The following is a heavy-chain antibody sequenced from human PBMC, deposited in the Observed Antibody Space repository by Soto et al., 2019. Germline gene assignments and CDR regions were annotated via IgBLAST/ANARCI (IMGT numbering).Heavy chain of an antibody. J-gene: IGHJ6*02. CDR1: GGTFNNYA. Sequence: QVQLVQSGAEVKKPGSSVKVSCKTSGGTFNNYAISWVRQAPGQGLEWMGGLIPNFDTPNYAQKFRDRLTIIADESTSTVSMELRSLRSDDTAVYYCAVAMVREILIFESSGMHVWGQGTTVTVSS. V-gene: IGHV1-69*01. D-gene: IGHD3-10*01. CDR2: LIPNFDTP. CDR3: AVAMVREILIFESSGMHV.